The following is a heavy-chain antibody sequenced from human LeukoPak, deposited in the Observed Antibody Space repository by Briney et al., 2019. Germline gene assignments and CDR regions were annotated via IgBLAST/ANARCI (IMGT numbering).Heavy chain of an antibody. CDR3: ASRRYSSSWRKFDY. CDR2: INHSGST. CDR1: GGSFSGYY. V-gene: IGHV4-34*01. Sequence: SETLSLTCAVYGGSFSGYYWSWIRQRPGKGQEWIGEINHSGSTNYNPSLKSRVTISVDTSKNQFSLKLSSVIAADTAVYYCASRRYSSSWRKFDYWGQGTPVTVSS. D-gene: IGHD6-13*01. J-gene: IGHJ4*02.